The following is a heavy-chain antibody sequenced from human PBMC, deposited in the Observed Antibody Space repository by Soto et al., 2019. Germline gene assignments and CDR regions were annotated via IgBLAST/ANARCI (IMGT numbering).Heavy chain of an antibody. Sequence: TSETLSLTCTVSGGSISSSSYYWGWIRQPPGKGLEWIGYIYYSGSTYYNPSLKSRVTISVDTSKNQFSLKLSSVTAADTAVYYCARESNTPVYFDYWGQGTLVTVSS. CDR1: GGSISSSSYY. D-gene: IGHD2-2*02. J-gene: IGHJ4*02. CDR3: ARESNTPVYFDY. V-gene: IGHV4-31*03. CDR2: IYYSGST.